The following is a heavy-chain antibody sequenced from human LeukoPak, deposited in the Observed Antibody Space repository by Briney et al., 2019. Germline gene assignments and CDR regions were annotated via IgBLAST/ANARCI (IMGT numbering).Heavy chain of an antibody. J-gene: IGHJ4*02. CDR2: IHYSGST. CDR1: GGSISSYY. CDR3: ARVPSYSSSWYGTFDY. V-gene: IGHV4-59*01. Sequence: SETLSLTCTVSGGSISSYYWGWIRQPPGKGLEWIGYIHYSGSTNYNPSLKSRDTISVDTSKNQFSLKLSSVTAADTAVYYCARVPSYSSSWYGTFDYWGQGTLVTVSS. D-gene: IGHD6-13*01.